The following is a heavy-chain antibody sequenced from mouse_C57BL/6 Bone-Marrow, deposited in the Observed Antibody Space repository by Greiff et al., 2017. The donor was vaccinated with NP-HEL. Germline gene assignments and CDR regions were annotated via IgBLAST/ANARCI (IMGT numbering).Heavy chain of an antibody. CDR3: ARRRDDAMDY. J-gene: IGHJ4*01. CDR1: GFTFSDYY. Sequence: EVQLVESGGGLVQPGGSLKLSCAASGFTFSDYYMYWVRQTPEKRLEWVAYISNGGGSTYYPDTVKGRFTISRDNAKNTLYLQMSRLKSEDTAMYYCARRRDDAMDYWGQGTSVTVSS. D-gene: IGHD3-3*01. V-gene: IGHV5-12*01. CDR2: ISNGGGST.